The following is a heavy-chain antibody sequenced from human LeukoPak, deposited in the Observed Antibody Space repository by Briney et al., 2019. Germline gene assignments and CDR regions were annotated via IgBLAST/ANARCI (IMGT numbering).Heavy chain of an antibody. Sequence: GGSLRLSCAASGFTFSSYGMHWVRQAPGEGLEWVAVISYDGSNKYYADSVKGRFTISRDNSKNTLYLQMNSLRAEDTAVYYCAKGGFDYWGQGTLVTVSS. J-gene: IGHJ4*02. CDR2: ISYDGSNK. D-gene: IGHD3-10*01. CDR1: GFTFSSYG. V-gene: IGHV3-30*18. CDR3: AKGGFDY.